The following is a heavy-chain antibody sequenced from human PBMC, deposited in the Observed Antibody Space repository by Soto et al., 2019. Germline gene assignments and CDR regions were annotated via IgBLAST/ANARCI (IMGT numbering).Heavy chain of an antibody. CDR3: ARVPRYTSDIVEVPAVMFEDWFVP. V-gene: IGHV1-18*01. CDR2: INAGNGDT. J-gene: IGHJ5*02. D-gene: IGHD2-2*01. Sequence: GASVKVSCKASGYTFTSYGISWVRQAPGQGLEWMGWINAGNGDTKYSQKLHGRVTITTDTSASTAYMELSGLRSEDTAVYYCARVPRYTSDIVEVPAVMFEDWFVPWGQGTLVTVSS. CDR1: GYTFTSYG.